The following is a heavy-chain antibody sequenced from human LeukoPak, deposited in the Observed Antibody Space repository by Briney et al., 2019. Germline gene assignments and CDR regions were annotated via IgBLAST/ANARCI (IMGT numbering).Heavy chain of an antibody. D-gene: IGHD2-2*01. Sequence: GGSLRLSCAASGFTFSSYAMSWVRQAPGKGLEWVSAISGSGGSTYYADSVKGRFTISRDNSKNTLYLQMNSLRAEDTAVYYCARDIVVPAGSGRYFDNWGQGTLITVSS. CDR2: ISGSGGST. J-gene: IGHJ4*02. CDR3: ARDIVVPAGSGRYFDN. V-gene: IGHV3-23*01. CDR1: GFTFSSYA.